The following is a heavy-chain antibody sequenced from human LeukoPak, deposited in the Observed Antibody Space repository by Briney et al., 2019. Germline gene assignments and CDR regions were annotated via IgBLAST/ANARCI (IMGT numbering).Heavy chain of an antibody. V-gene: IGHV4-59*01. CDR1: GGSISSYY. CDR2: IYYSGST. CDR3: ARDHGIVGATIGFDY. D-gene: IGHD1-26*01. J-gene: IGHJ4*02. Sequence: SETLSLTCIVSGGSISSYYWSWIRQPPGKGLEWIGSIYYSGSTNYNPSLKSRVTISVDTSKNQFSLKRSSVTAADTAVYYCARDHGIVGATIGFDYWGQGTLVTVSS.